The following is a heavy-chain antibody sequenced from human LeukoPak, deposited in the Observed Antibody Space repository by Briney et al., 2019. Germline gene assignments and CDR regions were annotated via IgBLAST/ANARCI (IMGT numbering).Heavy chain of an antibody. CDR2: IRSNGDTT. CDR3: AKGQELDDGVFDS. J-gene: IGHJ4*02. Sequence: GGSLRLSCTASGFTFSSLAMTWVRQAPGKGLEWVSTIRSNGDTTYNADSVKGRFTISRDNSKNTLYLELNSLRVEDTATFYCAKGQELDDGVFDSWGQGTKVTVSS. D-gene: IGHD1-1*01. V-gene: IGHV3-23*01. CDR1: GFTFSSLA.